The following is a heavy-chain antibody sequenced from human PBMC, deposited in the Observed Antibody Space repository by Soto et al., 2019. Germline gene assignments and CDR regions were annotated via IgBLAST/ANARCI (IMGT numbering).Heavy chain of an antibody. CDR1: GFTFSSYA. Sequence: GGSLRLSCAASGFTFSSYALTWVRQAPGKGLAWVSAISGTGAGTYYADSVKGRFTISRDNSKNTLYLQMNSLRAEDTAIYYCAKDRDSSGLYSHFDYSGQAALVTVSS. CDR2: ISGTGAGT. V-gene: IGHV3-23*01. CDR3: AKDRDSSGLYSHFDY. J-gene: IGHJ4*02. D-gene: IGHD6-19*01.